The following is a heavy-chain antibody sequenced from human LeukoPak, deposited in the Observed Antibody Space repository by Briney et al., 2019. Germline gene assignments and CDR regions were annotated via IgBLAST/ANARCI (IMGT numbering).Heavy chain of an antibody. CDR2: IYPGDSDT. V-gene: IGHV5-51*01. CDR1: GYSFTSYW. CDR3: ARPGLFGGSKNWFDL. D-gene: IGHD3-16*01. J-gene: IGHJ5*02. Sequence: GESLKISCKGSGYSFTSYWIGWVRQMPGKGLEWMGIIYPGDSDTRYSPSFQGQVTIPADKSISTAYLQWTSLKPSDTASNPVARPGLFGGSKNWFDLWGQGTLV.